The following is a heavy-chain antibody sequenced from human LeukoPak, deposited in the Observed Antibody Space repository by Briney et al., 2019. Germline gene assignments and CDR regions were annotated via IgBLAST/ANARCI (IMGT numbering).Heavy chain of an antibody. D-gene: IGHD3-22*01. Sequence: PGGSLRLSCAAFGFTFSGSAMHWVRQASGKGLEWVGRIRKEADNYATAYAASVKGRFTISRDDSKNTAYLQMNSLKTEDTAVYYCVPTYFSDSSTFYPDYWGQGTLVTVSS. CDR2: IRKEADNYAT. V-gene: IGHV3-73*01. CDR1: GFTFSGSA. J-gene: IGHJ4*02. CDR3: VPTYFSDSSTFYPDY.